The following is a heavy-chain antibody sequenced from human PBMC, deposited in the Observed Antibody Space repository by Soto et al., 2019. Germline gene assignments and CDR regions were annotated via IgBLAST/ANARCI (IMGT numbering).Heavy chain of an antibody. D-gene: IGHD1-26*01. CDR2: IKSKTDGGTT. CDR1: GFTFSNAW. V-gene: IGHV3-15*01. Sequence: NPGGSLRLSCAASGFTFSNAWMSRVRQAPGKGLEWVGRIKSKTDGGTTDYAAPVKGRFTISRDDPKNTLYLQMNSLKTEDTAVYYCTTDDLFAGELQLWGQGTLVTVSS. CDR3: TTDDLFAGELQL. J-gene: IGHJ4*02.